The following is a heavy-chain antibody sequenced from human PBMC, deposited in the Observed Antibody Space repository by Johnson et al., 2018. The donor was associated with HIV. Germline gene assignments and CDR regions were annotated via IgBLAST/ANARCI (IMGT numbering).Heavy chain of an antibody. CDR1: GFTFSSYG. CDR3: ATFYYDNRDYYELASFLTDASDI. V-gene: IGHV3-30*19. Sequence: QVQLVESGGGVVQPGGSLRLSCAASGFTFSSYGMHWVRQAPGKGLEWVAVISYVGTNEYYADSVKGRFTISRDNSKNTLYLQMNSLTAEDTAVYYCATFYYDNRDYYELASFLTDASDIWGQGTMVTVSS. D-gene: IGHD3-22*01. J-gene: IGHJ3*02. CDR2: ISYVGTNE.